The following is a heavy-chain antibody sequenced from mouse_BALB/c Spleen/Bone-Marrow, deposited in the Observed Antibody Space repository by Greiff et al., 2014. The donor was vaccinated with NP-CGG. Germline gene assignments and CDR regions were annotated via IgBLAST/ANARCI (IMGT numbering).Heavy chain of an antibody. D-gene: IGHD1-2*01. CDR2: INPSNGRT. V-gene: IGHV1S81*02. Sequence: QVQLQQSGAELVRPGTSVKISCKASGYTFTNYWLGWVKQRPGHGLEWIGEINPSNGRTNYNEKFKSKATLTVDKSSSTAYMQLSSLTSEDSAVYYCARDIITTATSYWGQGTLVTVSA. J-gene: IGHJ3*01. CDR3: ARDIITTATSY. CDR1: GYTFTNYW.